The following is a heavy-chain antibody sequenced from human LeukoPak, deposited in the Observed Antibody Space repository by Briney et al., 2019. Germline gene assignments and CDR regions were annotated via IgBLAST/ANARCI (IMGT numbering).Heavy chain of an antibody. V-gene: IGHV3-23*01. CDR1: GFTFSSYA. Sequence: GGSLRLSCAASGFTFSSYAMSWVRQAPGKGLEWVSAISGSGGSTYYADSVKGRFTISRDSSKNTLYLQMNSLRAEDTAVYYCAKDHEIAVAGTFDYWGQGTLVTVSS. CDR2: ISGSGGST. D-gene: IGHD6-19*01. J-gene: IGHJ4*02. CDR3: AKDHEIAVAGTFDY.